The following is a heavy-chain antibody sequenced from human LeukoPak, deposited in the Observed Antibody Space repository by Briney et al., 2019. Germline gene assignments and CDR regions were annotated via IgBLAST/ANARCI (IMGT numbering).Heavy chain of an antibody. J-gene: IGHJ4*02. D-gene: IGHD6-19*01. V-gene: IGHV3-7*01. Sequence: QPGGSLRLSCAASGFTFNRYWMSWVRQAPGKGLEWVANIKKDGSEKYYGDSVKGRLTISRDNAKNSLYLQMNSLRAEDTAVYYCARSGRGRYTSGWFTDYWGQGTLVTVSS. CDR3: ARSGRGRYTSGWFTDY. CDR1: GFTFNRYW. CDR2: IKKDGSEK.